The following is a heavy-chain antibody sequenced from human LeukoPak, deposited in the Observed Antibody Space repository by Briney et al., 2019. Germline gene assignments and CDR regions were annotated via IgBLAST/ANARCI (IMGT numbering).Heavy chain of an antibody. D-gene: IGHD6-13*01. V-gene: IGHV1-3*03. CDR1: GYTFTNYA. CDR2: INAANGHT. Sequence: ASVKVSCKASGYTFTNYAIHWVRQAPGQRFEWMGWINAANGHTKYSQEFQDRVTITRDTFATTAYMELSNLRSEDMALYYCARGRGPPNSNRDFYYYYYMDVWGTGTTVTVSS. J-gene: IGHJ6*03. CDR3: ARGRGPPNSNRDFYYYYYMDV.